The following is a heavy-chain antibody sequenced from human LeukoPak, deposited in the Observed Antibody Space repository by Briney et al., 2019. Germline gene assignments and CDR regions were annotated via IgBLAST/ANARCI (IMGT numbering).Heavy chain of an antibody. CDR2: IYYRGNT. D-gene: IGHD3-3*01. CDR3: TRAHDFWSGFFDY. V-gene: IGHV4-59*01. J-gene: IGHJ4*02. Sequence: SETLSLTCTVSGGSISSYYWSWIRQPPGKGLEWIGYIYYRGNTKYNPSLKSRVTISVDTSKNQFSLNLSSVTAADTAIYYCTRAHDFWSGFFDYWGQGTLVTVSS. CDR1: GGSISSYY.